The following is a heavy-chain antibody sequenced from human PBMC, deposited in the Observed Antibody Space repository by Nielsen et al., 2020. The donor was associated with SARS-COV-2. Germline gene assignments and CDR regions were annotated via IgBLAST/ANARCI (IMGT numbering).Heavy chain of an antibody. CDR1: GGSISSNNW. CDR2: IYHRGST. Sequence: SETLSLTCAVSGGSISSNNWWSWVRQPPGKGLEWIGEIYHRGSTNYSPSLKTRVTISVDKSKNQFSLELRSVTAADTAVYYCARDGSYYDFWSGYPWNGMDVWGQGTTVTVSS. D-gene: IGHD3-3*01. J-gene: IGHJ6*02. CDR3: ARDGSYYDFWSGYPWNGMDV. V-gene: IGHV4-4*02.